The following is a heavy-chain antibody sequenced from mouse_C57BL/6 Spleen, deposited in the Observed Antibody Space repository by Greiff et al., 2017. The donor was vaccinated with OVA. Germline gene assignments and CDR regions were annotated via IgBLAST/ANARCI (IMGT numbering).Heavy chain of an antibody. CDR3: ARGSSYWYFDV. D-gene: IGHD1-1*01. Sequence: VQLQQPGAELVMPGASVKLSCKASGYTFTSYWMHWVNQRPGQGLEWIGEIDPSDSYTNYNQKFKGKSTLTVDKSSSTAYMQLSSLASEDSAVYYCARGSSYWYFDVWGTGTTVTVSS. CDR1: GYTFTSYW. V-gene: IGHV1-69*01. CDR2: IDPSDSYT. J-gene: IGHJ1*03.